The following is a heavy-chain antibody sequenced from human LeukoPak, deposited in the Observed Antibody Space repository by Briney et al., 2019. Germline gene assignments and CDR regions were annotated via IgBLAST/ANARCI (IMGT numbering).Heavy chain of an antibody. V-gene: IGHV3-33*01. CDR3: ASDRVYYGLDV. CDR2: IWCDGSNK. CDR1: GFTFSTYG. Sequence: PGRSLRLSCAAFGFTFSTYGMHWVRQPPGKGLEWVAVIWCDGSNKYYGDSVEGRFIISRDNSKNTLYLHMNNVRVEDTAVYYCASDRVYYGLDVWGQGTTVSVSS. J-gene: IGHJ6*02.